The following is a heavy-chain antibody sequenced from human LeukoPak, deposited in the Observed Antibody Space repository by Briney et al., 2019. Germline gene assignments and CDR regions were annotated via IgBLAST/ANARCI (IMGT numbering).Heavy chain of an antibody. V-gene: IGHV1-46*03. CDR3: ARDGSAYDFWSGYWMDFDY. D-gene: IGHD3-3*01. Sequence: ASVKVSCKASGYTFTSYYMHWVRQAPGQGLEWMGIINPSGGSTSCAQKFQGRVTMTRDTSTSTVYMELSSLRSEDTAVYYCARDGSAYDFWSGYWMDFDYWGQGTLVTVSS. CDR2: INPSGGST. CDR1: GYTFTSYY. J-gene: IGHJ4*02.